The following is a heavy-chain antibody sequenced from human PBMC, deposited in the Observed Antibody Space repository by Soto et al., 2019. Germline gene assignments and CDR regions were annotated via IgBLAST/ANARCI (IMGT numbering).Heavy chain of an antibody. Sequence: SETLSLTCSVSGGSFSSDTFIWSWVRQFPGKGLEWIGYINYSGTTYYNPSLRSRITMSVDTSKNQFSLNLSSVTAADTAVYYCARDHKWDGMDVWGQGTTVTVSS. CDR3: ARDHKWDGMDV. CDR2: INYSGTT. J-gene: IGHJ6*02. D-gene: IGHD1-26*01. V-gene: IGHV4-31*03. CDR1: GGSFSSDTFI.